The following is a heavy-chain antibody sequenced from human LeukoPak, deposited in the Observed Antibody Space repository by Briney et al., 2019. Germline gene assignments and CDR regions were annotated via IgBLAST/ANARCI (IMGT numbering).Heavy chain of an antibody. CDR1: GFTFSSYA. D-gene: IGHD5-18*01. V-gene: IGHV3-23*01. Sequence: GGSLTLSCAASGFTFSSYAMSWVRQAPGKGLEWVSGISGSGGSTYYADSVKGRFTISRDTSKNTLYLQMNSLRAEDTAVYYCAKVENTARGYFDYWGQGTLVPVSS. J-gene: IGHJ4*02. CDR2: ISGSGGST. CDR3: AKVENTARGYFDY.